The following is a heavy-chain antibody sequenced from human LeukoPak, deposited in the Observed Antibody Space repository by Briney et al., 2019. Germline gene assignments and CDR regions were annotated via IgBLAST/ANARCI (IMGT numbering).Heavy chain of an antibody. CDR3: SKGQELDDGVLES. D-gene: IGHD1-1*01. Sequence: GGSLRLSCAASGFIFRNYGMRWVRQAPGEGLEWVAVIWYDESNRKYADSVKGRFTISRDNSKSTVYLQMNSLSAEDTAIYYCSKGQELDDGVLESWGRGTLVTVSS. J-gene: IGHJ4*02. V-gene: IGHV3-33*06. CDR2: IWYDESNR. CDR1: GFIFRNYG.